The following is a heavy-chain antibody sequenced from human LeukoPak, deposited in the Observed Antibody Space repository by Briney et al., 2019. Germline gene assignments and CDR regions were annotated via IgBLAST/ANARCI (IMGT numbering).Heavy chain of an antibody. V-gene: IGHV1-2*02. CDR2: INPASGGT. D-gene: IGHD2-15*01. CDR1: GYTFDDDY. Sequence: ASVKVSCKASGYTFDDDYLHWVRQAPGQGPEWMGWINPASGGTNTAQKFKGRFTMTRDTSISTAYMEMTSLKFDDTAVYYCAREGQVADDTNWFDPWGQGTLVTVSS. CDR3: AREGQVADDTNWFDP. J-gene: IGHJ5*02.